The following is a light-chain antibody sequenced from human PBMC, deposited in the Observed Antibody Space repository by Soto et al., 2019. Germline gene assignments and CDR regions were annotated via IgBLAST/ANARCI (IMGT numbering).Light chain of an antibody. V-gene: IGKV3D-15*01. CDR1: QSIRSN. CDR2: GAS. J-gene: IGKJ5*01. Sequence: EIVMTQSPPTLSVSPGERAALSCRASQSIRSNLAWYQQKPGQAPRLLVYGASTRATGIPARFSGSGSGTEFTLTISSLQSEDFAVYYCQQYNNWPAITFXQGTRMEIK. CDR3: QQYNNWPAIT.